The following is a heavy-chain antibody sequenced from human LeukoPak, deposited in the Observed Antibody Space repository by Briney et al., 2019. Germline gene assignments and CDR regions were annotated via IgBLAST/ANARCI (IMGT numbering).Heavy chain of an antibody. D-gene: IGHD4-17*01. CDR1: GFTFSTYA. Sequence: GGSLRLSCAASGFTFSTYAMHWVRQAPGKGLEWVAVISDSGTKKYYADSVKGRFTISRDNSKNTLYLQMNSLRAEDTAVYSCARLATVTTFSPVVYWGQGTLVTVSS. J-gene: IGHJ4*02. V-gene: IGHV3-30-3*01. CDR2: ISDSGTKK. CDR3: ARLATVTTFSPVVY.